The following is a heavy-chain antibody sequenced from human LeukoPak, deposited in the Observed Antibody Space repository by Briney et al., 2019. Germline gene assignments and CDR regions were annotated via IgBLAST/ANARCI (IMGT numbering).Heavy chain of an antibody. CDR3: ARVPPYGGNSTDYYFDY. CDR2: INPSGGST. V-gene: IGHV1-46*01. J-gene: IGHJ4*02. D-gene: IGHD4-23*01. CDR1: GYTFTSYY. Sequence: ASVKVSCKASGYTFTSYYMHWVRQAPGQGLEWMGIINPSGGSTSYAQKFQGRVTMTRDTSTSTVYMELSSLRSEDTAVYYCARVPPYGGNSTDYYFDYWGQGTLVTVSS.